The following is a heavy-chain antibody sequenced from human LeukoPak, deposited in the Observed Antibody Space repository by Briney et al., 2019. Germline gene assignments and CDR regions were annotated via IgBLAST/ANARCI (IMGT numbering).Heavy chain of an antibody. D-gene: IGHD2-2*01. Sequence: SVKVSCKASGGTFSSYAISWVRQAPGQGLEWMGGIIPIFGTANYAQKFQGRVTIATDESTSTAYMELSSLRSEDTAVYYCARGRYCSSTSCPPPRHYYYYMDVWGKGTTVTVSS. CDR2: IIPIFGTA. CDR3: ARGRYCSSTSCPPPRHYYYYMDV. V-gene: IGHV1-69*05. J-gene: IGHJ6*03. CDR1: GGTFSSYA.